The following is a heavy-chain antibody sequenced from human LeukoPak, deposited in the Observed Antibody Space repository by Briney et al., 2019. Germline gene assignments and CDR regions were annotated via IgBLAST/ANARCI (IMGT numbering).Heavy chain of an antibody. CDR1: GFIFSSSV. CDR2: IKQDGSAT. D-gene: IGHD3/OR15-3a*01. Sequence: PGGSLRLSCAASGFIFSSSVMHWVRQAPGKGLEWVANIKQDGSATYYVDSVKGRFIISRDNAKNALYLHMSSLRAEDTAVYYCAREQGWTKKYYGMDVWGQGTTVTVSS. V-gene: IGHV3-7*01. CDR3: AREQGWTKKYYGMDV. J-gene: IGHJ6*02.